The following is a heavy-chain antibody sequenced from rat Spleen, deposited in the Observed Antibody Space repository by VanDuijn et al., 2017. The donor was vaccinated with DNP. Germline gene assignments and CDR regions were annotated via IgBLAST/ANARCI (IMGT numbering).Heavy chain of an antibody. CDR1: GFTFSNYD. J-gene: IGHJ2*01. CDR2: IRYDGGGT. D-gene: IGHD1-2*01. CDR3: ARLYDD. Sequence: EVQLVESGGGLVQPGRSLKLSCAASGFTFSNYDMAWVRQAPTKDLEWVAYIRYDGGGTKYADSVKGRFTISRDNAISTLYLQMSSLRSEDMATYYCARLYDDWGQGVMVTVSS. V-gene: IGHV5-22*01.